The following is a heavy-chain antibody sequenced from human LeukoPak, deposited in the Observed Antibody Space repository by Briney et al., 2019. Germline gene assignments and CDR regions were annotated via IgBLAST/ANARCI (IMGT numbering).Heavy chain of an antibody. CDR1: GGSIGPHY. J-gene: IGHJ4*02. CDR3: TRERSTVTFDY. Sequence: SETLSLTCTVSGGSIGPHYWTWIRQTPGKGLEWIGYVYYNGLTSYNASLRSRLILSVDTARNQVSLKLTSVTAADTAVYYCTRERSTVTFDYWSQGTLVTVSS. D-gene: IGHD4-17*01. CDR2: VYYNGLT. V-gene: IGHV4-59*11.